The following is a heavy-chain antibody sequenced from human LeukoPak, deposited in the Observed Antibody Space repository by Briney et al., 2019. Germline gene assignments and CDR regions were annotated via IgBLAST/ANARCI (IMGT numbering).Heavy chain of an antibody. CDR3: ANNGGVAVAGSFDN. V-gene: IGHV3-23*01. CDR2: VTASGAGT. CDR1: GFTFDSYA. Sequence: GGSLRLSCAASGFTFDSYAMTWVRQAPGKGLEWVSTVTASGAGTYFADSAKGRFTISRDNSKNTLYLQMNSLRAEDTAVYYCANNGGVAVAGSFDNWGQGTLVTVSS. J-gene: IGHJ4*02. D-gene: IGHD6-19*01.